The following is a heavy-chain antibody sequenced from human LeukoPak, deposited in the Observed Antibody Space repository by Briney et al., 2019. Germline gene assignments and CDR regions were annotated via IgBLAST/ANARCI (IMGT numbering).Heavy chain of an antibody. CDR3: ASAWFGVDY. CDR1: GGSISSSSYY. Sequence: ASQTLSLTCTVSGGSISSSSYYWGWIRQPPGKGLEWIGEIYHSGSTNYNPSLKSRVTISVDKSKNQFSLKLSSVTAADTAVYYCASAWFGVDYWGQGTLVTVSS. V-gene: IGHV4-39*07. CDR2: IYHSGST. D-gene: IGHD3-10*01. J-gene: IGHJ4*02.